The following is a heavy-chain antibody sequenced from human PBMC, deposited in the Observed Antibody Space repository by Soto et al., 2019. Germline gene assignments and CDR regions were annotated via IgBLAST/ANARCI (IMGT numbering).Heavy chain of an antibody. Sequence: QVHLVESGGGVVQPGRSLRLSCGASGFTFSSHGMHWVRQAPGKGLEWVAVIWYDGSNKYYADAVKGRFTISRDNSRNTLSLQMNSLRAEDTAVYYCARWGDNKVFDYWGQGTLVSVSS. CDR1: GFTFSSHG. CDR3: ARWGDNKVFDY. V-gene: IGHV3-33*01. CDR2: IWYDGSNK. D-gene: IGHD3-10*01. J-gene: IGHJ4*02.